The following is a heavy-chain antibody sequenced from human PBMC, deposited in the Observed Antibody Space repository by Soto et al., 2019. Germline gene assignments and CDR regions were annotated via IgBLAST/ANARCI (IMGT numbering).Heavy chain of an antibody. Sequence: QITLKESGPTLVKPTQTLTLTCSVSGFSLTADGVGVGWVRQPPGKALEWLTLIYWDDDDRYSRSLMSSHTFTRDTSRNQVVLIMTSVNPVDRLTYYFVSQDSRVRYFDCWGQGNVVTVSS. CDR1: GFSLTADGVG. D-gene: IGHD2-15*01. CDR2: IYWDDDD. CDR3: VSQDSRVRYFDC. J-gene: IGHJ4*02. V-gene: IGHV2-5*04.